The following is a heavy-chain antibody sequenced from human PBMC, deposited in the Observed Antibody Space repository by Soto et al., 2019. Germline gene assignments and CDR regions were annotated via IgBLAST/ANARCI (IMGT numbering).Heavy chain of an antibody. V-gene: IGHV3-53*01. CDR3: ARDGHYSDDASDI. CDR1: GFTVSSNY. J-gene: IGHJ3*02. CDR2: IYSGGST. D-gene: IGHD3-22*01. Sequence: QRLSCAASGFTVSSNYMSWVRQAPGKGLEWVSVIYSGGSTYYADSVKGRFTISRDNSKNTLYLQMNSLRAEDTAVYYCARDGHYSDDASDIWGQGTMVTVSS.